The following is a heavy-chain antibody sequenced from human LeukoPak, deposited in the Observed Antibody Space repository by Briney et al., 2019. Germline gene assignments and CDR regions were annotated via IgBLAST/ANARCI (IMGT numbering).Heavy chain of an antibody. D-gene: IGHD2-2*01. CDR1: GFTFGDYA. J-gene: IGHJ4*02. CDR2: IQAKAYGGAT. V-gene: IGHV3-49*04. Sequence: HPGGSLRLSCSTSGFTFGDYAMSWVRQAPGKGLEWVGFIQAKAYGGATKYAASVNGRFSISRDDFQSIANLQMNDLKTEDTAVYYCTRAPHPRCSSSGCYLDYWGQGILVTVSS. CDR3: TRAPHPRCSSSGCYLDY.